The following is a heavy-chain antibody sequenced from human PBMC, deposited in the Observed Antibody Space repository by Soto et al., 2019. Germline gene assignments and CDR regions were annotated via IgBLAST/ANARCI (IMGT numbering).Heavy chain of an antibody. CDR3: ARLGGTGTTPDYYYGIDV. D-gene: IGHD1-7*01. CDR1: GFTFSSYG. Sequence: EVQLVESGGGLVQPGGSLRLSCAASGFTFSSYGMNWVRQAPGKGLEWVSYISSSGSTIYYADSVKGRFTISRDNAKNSLYLQMNSLRAEDTAVYYCARLGGTGTTPDYYYGIDVWGQGTTVTVSS. CDR2: ISSSGSTI. J-gene: IGHJ6*02. V-gene: IGHV3-48*03.